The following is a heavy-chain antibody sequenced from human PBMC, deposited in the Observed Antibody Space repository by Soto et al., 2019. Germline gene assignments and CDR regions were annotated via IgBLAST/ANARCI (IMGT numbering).Heavy chain of an antibody. CDR2: IKQDASEK. D-gene: IGHD1-26*01. V-gene: IGHV3-7*01. CDR1: GFSFSWYW. Sequence: PGGSLRLSCVDPGFSFSWYWMSWVGQAPGKGLEWVANIKQDASEKNYADSLKGRFTISRDNAKNSLYLQMSSLRAEDTAVYYCARVVGATNTLHNWGQGTLVTVSS. J-gene: IGHJ4*02. CDR3: ARVVGATNTLHN.